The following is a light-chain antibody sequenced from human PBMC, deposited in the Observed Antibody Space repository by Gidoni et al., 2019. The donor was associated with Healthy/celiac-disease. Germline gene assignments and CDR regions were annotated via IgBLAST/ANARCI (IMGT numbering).Light chain of an antibody. CDR1: SSDVGGYNY. V-gene: IGLV2-14*01. CDR2: DVS. Sequence: QSALTQPASVSGSPAQSITISCTGTSSDVGGYNYVSWYQQHPGKAPKLMIYDVSTRPSGGSSCFAGSKAGNASSLTIAGLQAEDEADYYCSSYTSSSSLVFGGGTKLTVL. CDR3: SSYTSSSSLV. J-gene: IGLJ2*01.